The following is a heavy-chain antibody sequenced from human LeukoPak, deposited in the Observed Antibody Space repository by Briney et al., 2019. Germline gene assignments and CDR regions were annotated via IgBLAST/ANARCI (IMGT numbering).Heavy chain of an antibody. J-gene: IGHJ4*02. Sequence: PSETPSLTCTVSGGSISSSSYYWGWIRQPPGKGLEWIGSIYYSGSTYYNPSLKSRVTISVDTSKNQFSLKLSSVTAADTAVYYCARRAIFEGPFDYWGQGTLVTVSS. CDR2: IYYSGST. CDR1: GGSISSSSYY. D-gene: IGHD3-3*01. CDR3: ARRAIFEGPFDY. V-gene: IGHV4-39*01.